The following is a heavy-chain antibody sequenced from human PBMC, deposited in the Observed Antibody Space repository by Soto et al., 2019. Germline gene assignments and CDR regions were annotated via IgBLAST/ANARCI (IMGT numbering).Heavy chain of an antibody. CDR2: ISGSGGST. D-gene: IGHD2-15*01. CDR1: GFTFSSYV. J-gene: IGHJ4*02. V-gene: IGHV3-23*01. CDR3: AKGRIVVVVADYFDY. Sequence: GGSLRLSCAASGFTFSSYVMSWVRQAQGKGLEWVSAISGSGGSTYYADSVKGRFTISRDNSKNTLYLQMNSLRAEDTAVYYCAKGRIVVVVADYFDYWGQGTLVTVSS.